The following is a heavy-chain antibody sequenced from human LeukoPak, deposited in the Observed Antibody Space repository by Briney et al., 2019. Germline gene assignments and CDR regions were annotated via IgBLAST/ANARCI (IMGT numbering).Heavy chain of an antibody. CDR2: MRYDGSDK. V-gene: IGHV3-30*02. CDR1: GFVFSSYG. J-gene: IGHJ4*02. Sequence: GVSLRLSWAASGFVFSSYGMHWVRQAPGKGLEWVAFMRYDGSDKYYGDSVKGRFTISRDNSKNKLDLQMNSLRAEDTAVYYCAKSGIERELLEYWGQGTLVTVSS. CDR3: AKSGIERELLEY. D-gene: IGHD3-10*01.